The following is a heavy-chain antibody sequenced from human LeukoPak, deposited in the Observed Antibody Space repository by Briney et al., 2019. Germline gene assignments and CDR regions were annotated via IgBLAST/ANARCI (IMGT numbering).Heavy chain of an antibody. Sequence: GGSLRLSCAASGFIFNNYWMCWVRQAPGKGLEWVANIKGDGSEKNFVDPVKGRFTISRDNAKNSLYLQVNSLRAEDTAVYYCARDFGFKVDYWGQGALVTVSS. CDR2: IKGDGSEK. CDR1: GFIFNNYW. D-gene: IGHD3-10*01. V-gene: IGHV3-7*03. J-gene: IGHJ4*02. CDR3: ARDFGFKVDY.